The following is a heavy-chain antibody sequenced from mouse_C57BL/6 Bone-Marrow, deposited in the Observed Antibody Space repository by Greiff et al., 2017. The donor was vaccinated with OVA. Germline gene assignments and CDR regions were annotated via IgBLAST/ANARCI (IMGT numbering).Heavy chain of an antibody. CDR2: IYPGSGST. CDR3: ARRYYGSSWYFDV. Sequence: QVQLQQPGAELVKPGASVTMSCKASGYTFTSYWITWVKQRPGQGLEWIGDIYPGSGSTNYNEKFKSKATLTVDTSSSTAYMQLSSLTSEDSAFYYCARRYYGSSWYFDVWGTGTTVIVSS. V-gene: IGHV1-55*01. D-gene: IGHD1-1*01. CDR1: GYTFTSYW. J-gene: IGHJ1*03.